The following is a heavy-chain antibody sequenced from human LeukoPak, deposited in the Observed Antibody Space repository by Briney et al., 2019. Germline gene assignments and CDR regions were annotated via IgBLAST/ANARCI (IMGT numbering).Heavy chain of an antibody. Sequence: PSETLSLTCAVYGGSFSGYYWSWIRQPPGKGLEWIGSIYYSGSTYYNPSLKSRVTISVDTSKNQFSLKLSSVTAADTAVYYCASSLPPYYYDSSGIYYWGQGTLVTVSS. V-gene: IGHV4-34*01. D-gene: IGHD3-22*01. CDR3: ASSLPPYYYDSSGIYY. J-gene: IGHJ4*02. CDR1: GGSFSGYY. CDR2: IYYSGST.